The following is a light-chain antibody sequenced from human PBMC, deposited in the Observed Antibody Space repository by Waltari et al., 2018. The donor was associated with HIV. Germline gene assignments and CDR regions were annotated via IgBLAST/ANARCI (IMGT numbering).Light chain of an antibody. CDR1: QKVESW. CDR3: QQYNSDFYT. Sequence: IQMTQSPPILSASVGDRDTITCRARQKVESWLAGYQQRPGRAPKLLIYKASTLEYGVPARFTGSGSGTNFTLTINSLQPDDFATYYCQQYNSDFYTFGLGTRLDLK. J-gene: IGKJ2*01. CDR2: KAS. V-gene: IGKV1-5*03.